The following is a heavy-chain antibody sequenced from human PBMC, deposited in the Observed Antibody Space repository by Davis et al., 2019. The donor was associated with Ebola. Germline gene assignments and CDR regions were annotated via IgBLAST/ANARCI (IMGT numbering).Heavy chain of an antibody. J-gene: IGHJ4*02. CDR3: ARCRLPYDSFNY. V-gene: IGHV1-69*05. CDR1: GGTFSSYA. Sequence: SVKVSCKASGGTFSSYAISWVRQAPGQGLEWMGGIIPIFGTANYAQKFQGRVTMTTDTSTSTAYMELRSLRSDDTAVYYCARCRLPYDSFNYWGQGTLVTVSS. CDR2: IIPIFGTA. D-gene: IGHD1-1*01.